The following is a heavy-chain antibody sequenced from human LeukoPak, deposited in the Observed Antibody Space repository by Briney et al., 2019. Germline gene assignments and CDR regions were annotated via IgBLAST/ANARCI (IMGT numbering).Heavy chain of an antibody. CDR2: INPSGGST. CDR3: ARELRTTGGVSPDY. V-gene: IGHV1-46*01. D-gene: IGHD3-16*01. Sequence: HRASVKVSCKASGHSLIGYYMHWVRQAPGQGLEWMGIINPSGGSTSYAQKFQGRVTMTRDTSTSTVYMELSSLRSEDTAVYYCARELRTTGGVSPDYWGQGTLVTVSS. J-gene: IGHJ4*02. CDR1: GHSLIGYY.